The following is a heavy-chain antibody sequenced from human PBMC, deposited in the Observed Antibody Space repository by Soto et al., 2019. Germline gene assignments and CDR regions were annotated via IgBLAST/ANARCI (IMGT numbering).Heavy chain of an antibody. Sequence: QVQLQESGPGLVKPSQTLSLTCTVSGGSISSGDYYWSWIRQPPGKGLEWIGYIYYSGSTYYNPSLKSRVTISVDTSKNQFSLKLSSVTAADTAVYYCARDQGSSSWYPYYYYYGMDVWGQGTTVTVSS. CDR2: IYYSGST. CDR1: GGSISSGDYY. J-gene: IGHJ6*02. D-gene: IGHD6-13*01. CDR3: ARDQGSSSWYPYYYYYGMDV. V-gene: IGHV4-30-4*01.